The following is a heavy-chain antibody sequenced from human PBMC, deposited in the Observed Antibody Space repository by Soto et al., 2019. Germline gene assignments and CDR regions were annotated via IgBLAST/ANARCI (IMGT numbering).Heavy chain of an antibody. CDR2: IYYSGST. Sequence: SETLSLTCTVSGGSISSGGYYWSWIRQHPGKGLEWIGYIYYSGSTYYNPSLKSRVTISVDTSKNQFSLKLSSVTAADTAVYYCASRGAARNTIDYWGQGTLVTVPQ. J-gene: IGHJ4*02. CDR1: GGSISSGGYY. D-gene: IGHD2-2*01. V-gene: IGHV4-31*03. CDR3: ASRGAARNTIDY.